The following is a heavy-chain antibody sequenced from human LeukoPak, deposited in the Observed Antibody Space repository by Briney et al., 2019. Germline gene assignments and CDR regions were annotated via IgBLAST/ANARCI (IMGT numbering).Heavy chain of an antibody. Sequence: SETLSLTCTVSGASISNYYWSWIRQPPGKGLEWIGYIYYSGSTNYNPSLKSRVTISVDTSKNQFSLKLSSVTAADTAVYYCARHFVGSGSYYDYWGQGTLVTVSS. J-gene: IGHJ4*02. CDR1: GASISNYY. CDR2: IYYSGST. CDR3: ARHFVGSGSYYDY. V-gene: IGHV4-59*08. D-gene: IGHD3-10*01.